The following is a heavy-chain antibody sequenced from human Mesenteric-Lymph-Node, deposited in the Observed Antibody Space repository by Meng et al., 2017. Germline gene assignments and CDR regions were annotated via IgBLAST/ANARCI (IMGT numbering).Heavy chain of an antibody. CDR1: GFTFSSYA. J-gene: IGHJ4*02. D-gene: IGHD2-15*01. CDR2: ISYDGSNK. CDR3: AKVGWYCSGGSCYSGTFDY. V-gene: IGHV3-30*04. Sequence: GGSLRLSCAASGFTFSSYAMHWVRQAPGKGLEWVAVISYDGSNKYYADSVKGRFTISRDNSKNTLYLQMNSLRAEDTAVYYCAKVGWYCSGGSCYSGTFDYWGQGTLVTVSS.